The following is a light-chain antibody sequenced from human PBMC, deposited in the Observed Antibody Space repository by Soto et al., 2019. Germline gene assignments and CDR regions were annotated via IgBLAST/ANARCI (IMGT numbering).Light chain of an antibody. J-gene: IGKJ1*01. CDR2: DVS. CDR3: QEYHSFWT. V-gene: IGKV1-5*01. Sequence: DIQMTQSPSTLSASVGDRVTITCRASQSISSWLAWYQQKPGKAPKVLVYDVSSLQSGVPSRFSGSRSGTEFTLTINSLQTDDFATYYCQEYHSFWTFGQGTKVEIK. CDR1: QSISSW.